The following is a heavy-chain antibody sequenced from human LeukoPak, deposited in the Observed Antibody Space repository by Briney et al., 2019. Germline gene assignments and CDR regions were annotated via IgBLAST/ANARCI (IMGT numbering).Heavy chain of an antibody. D-gene: IGHD2-15*01. Sequence: GASVKVSCKASGYTFTGHYMHWVRQAPGQGLEWMGWINPNSGGTNYAQKFQGRVTMTRDTSISTAYMELSRLRSDDTAIYYCAKNGDRGAYCSGGSCYPYYYYNMDVWGKGTTVTISS. CDR3: AKNGDRGAYCSGGSCYPYYYYNMDV. CDR2: INPNSGGT. V-gene: IGHV1-2*02. CDR1: GYTFTGHY. J-gene: IGHJ6*03.